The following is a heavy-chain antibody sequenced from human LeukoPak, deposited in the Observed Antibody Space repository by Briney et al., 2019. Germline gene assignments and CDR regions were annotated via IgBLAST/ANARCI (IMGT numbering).Heavy chain of an antibody. CDR3: ARGEYRYCSSTSCRAGWFDP. J-gene: IGHJ5*02. V-gene: IGHV4-59*01. CDR1: GGSISSDY. CDR2: IYYRGDT. Sequence: PSETLSLTCTVSGGSISSDYWSSIRQPPGKGLEWIGYIYYRGDTNYNPSLTSRVTISVDTSKNQFSLKLSSVTAADTAVYYCARGEYRYCSSTSCRAGWFDPWGQGTLVTVSS. D-gene: IGHD2-2*01.